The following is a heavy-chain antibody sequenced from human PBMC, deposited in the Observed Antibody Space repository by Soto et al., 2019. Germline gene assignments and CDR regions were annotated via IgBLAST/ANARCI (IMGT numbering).Heavy chain of an antibody. CDR2: ISWDGGST. CDR3: AKDIWPGGDPGLMFDY. J-gene: IGHJ4*02. D-gene: IGHD2-21*02. V-gene: IGHV3-43*01. Sequence: EVQLVESGGVVVQPGGSLRLSCAASGFTFDDYTMHWVRQAPGKGLEWVSLISWDGGSTYYADSVKGRFTISRDNTKNSLYLQMNSLRTEDTAFYYCAKDIWPGGDPGLMFDYWGQGTLVTVSS. CDR1: GFTFDDYT.